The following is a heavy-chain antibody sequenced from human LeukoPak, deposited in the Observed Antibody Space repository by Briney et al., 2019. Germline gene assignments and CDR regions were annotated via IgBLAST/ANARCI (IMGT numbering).Heavy chain of an antibody. J-gene: IGHJ4*02. CDR3: AKRWSGYLGDY. Sequence: GGSLRLSCAASGFTFSSYAMHWVRQAPGKGLEWVAVISYDGSNKYYADSVKGRFTISRDNSKNTLYLQMNSLRVEDTVVYYCAKRWSGYLGDYWGQGTLVTVSS. CDR1: GFTFSSYA. D-gene: IGHD3-3*01. CDR2: ISYDGSNK. V-gene: IGHV3-30*18.